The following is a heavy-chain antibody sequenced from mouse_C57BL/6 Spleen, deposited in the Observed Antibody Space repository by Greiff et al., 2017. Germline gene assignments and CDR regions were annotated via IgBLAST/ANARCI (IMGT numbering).Heavy chain of an antibody. V-gene: IGHV1-53*01. CDR2: INPSNGGT. D-gene: IGHD2-1*01. CDR1: GYTFTSYW. Sequence: QVQLKQPGTELVKPGASVKLSCKASGYTFTSYWMHWVKQRPGQGLEWIGNINPSNGGTNYNEKFKSKATLTVDKSSSTAYMQRSSLTSEDSAVXYCARSYGNYDAMDDWGQGTSVTVSS. CDR3: ARSYGNYDAMDD. J-gene: IGHJ4*01.